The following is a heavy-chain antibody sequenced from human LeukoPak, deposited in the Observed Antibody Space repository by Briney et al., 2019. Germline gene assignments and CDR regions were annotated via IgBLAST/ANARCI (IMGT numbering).Heavy chain of an antibody. CDR3: ARGLRFLEWSKFDP. V-gene: IGHV1-2*06. CDR1: GYTFTGYY. Sequence: ASVKVSCKASGYTFTGYYMHWVRQAPGQGLEWMGRINPNSGGTNYAQKFQGRVTMTRDTSISTAYMELSRLRSDDTAVYYCARGLRFLEWSKFDPWGQGTLVTVSS. J-gene: IGHJ5*02. D-gene: IGHD3-3*01. CDR2: INPNSGGT.